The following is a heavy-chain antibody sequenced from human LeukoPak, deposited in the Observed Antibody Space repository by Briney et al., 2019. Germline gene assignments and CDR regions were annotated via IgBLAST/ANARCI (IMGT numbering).Heavy chain of an antibody. D-gene: IGHD3-3*01. Sequence: PGGSLRLSCAASGFTVSNNYMSWVRQAPGKGLEWVSVIYSGGSTYYADSVKGRFTISRDNSKNTLYLQMNSLRAEDTAAYYCAREIAPEDFWSYGMDVWGQGTTVTVSS. V-gene: IGHV3-66*01. CDR1: GFTVSNNY. J-gene: IGHJ6*02. CDR2: IYSGGST. CDR3: AREIAPEDFWSYGMDV.